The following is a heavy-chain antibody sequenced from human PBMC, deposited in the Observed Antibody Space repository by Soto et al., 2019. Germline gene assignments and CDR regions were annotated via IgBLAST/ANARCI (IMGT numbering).Heavy chain of an antibody. D-gene: IGHD6-19*01. CDR1: RYTFTNYD. Sequence: QVQLVQSGAEVKKPGASVKVSCKASRYTFTNYDINWVRQATGQGLEWMGWMNPNSGDTGYAQNFQGRVTMTRNTSISTAYMELSSLRSEDTAVYYCATVSAWQFYFFMDVWGKGTTVTVSS. CDR2: MNPNSGDT. CDR3: ATVSAWQFYFFMDV. J-gene: IGHJ6*03. V-gene: IGHV1-8*01.